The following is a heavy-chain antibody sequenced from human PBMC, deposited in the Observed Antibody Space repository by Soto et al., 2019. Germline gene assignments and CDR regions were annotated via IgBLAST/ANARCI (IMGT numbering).Heavy chain of an antibody. CDR1: GGSFSGYY. D-gene: IGHD3-3*01. J-gene: IGHJ4*02. CDR2: INHSGST. Sequence: QVQLQQWGAGLLKPSETLSLTCAVYGGSFSGYYWSWIRQPPGKGLGWMGEINHSGSTNYNPSLKSRVTISVDTSKNQFSLKLSSVTAADTAVYYCAREINNYDFWSGYYSAFDYWGQGTLVTVSS. V-gene: IGHV4-34*01. CDR3: AREINNYDFWSGYYSAFDY.